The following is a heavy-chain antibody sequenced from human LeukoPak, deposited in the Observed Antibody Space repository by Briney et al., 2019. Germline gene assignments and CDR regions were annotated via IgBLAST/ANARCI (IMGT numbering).Heavy chain of an antibody. CDR2: IYYSGST. V-gene: IGHV4-39*07. CDR3: AREAIAEGFDY. CDR1: GGSISSSSYY. D-gene: IGHD6-13*01. Sequence: SETLSLTCTVSGGSISSSSYYWGWIRQPPGKGREWIGSIYYSGSTYYNPSLKSRVTISVDTSKNQFSLKLSSVTAADTAVYYCAREAIAEGFDYWGQGTLVTVSS. J-gene: IGHJ4*02.